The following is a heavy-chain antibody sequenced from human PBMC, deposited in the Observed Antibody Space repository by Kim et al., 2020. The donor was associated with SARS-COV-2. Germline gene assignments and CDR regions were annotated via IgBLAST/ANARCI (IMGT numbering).Heavy chain of an antibody. Sequence: ASVKVSCKASGYTFTGYYMHWVRQAPGQGLEWMGWINPNSGGTNYAQKFQGWVTMTRDTSISTAYMEPSRLRSDDTAVYYCARAEYSSSWYSGYYYYYGMDVWGQGTTVTVSS. CDR2: INPNSGGT. J-gene: IGHJ6*02. CDR3: ARAEYSSSWYSGYYYYYGMDV. V-gene: IGHV1-2*04. D-gene: IGHD6-13*01. CDR1: GYTFTGYY.